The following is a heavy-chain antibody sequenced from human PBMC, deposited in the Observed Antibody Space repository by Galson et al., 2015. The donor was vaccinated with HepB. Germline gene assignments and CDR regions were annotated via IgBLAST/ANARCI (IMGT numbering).Heavy chain of an antibody. J-gene: IGHJ4*02. CDR2: INSDGNTI. CDR1: GFTFSTSW. CDR3: ARAGNYRFDF. Sequence: SLRLSCAASGFTFSTSWVHWVRQAPGEGLMWVSRINSDGNTIDYADSVRGRFTISGDNAKNTLYLQMSSLRADDTAIYYCARAGNYRFDFWGQGTLVTVSS. D-gene: IGHD3-3*01. V-gene: IGHV3-74*01.